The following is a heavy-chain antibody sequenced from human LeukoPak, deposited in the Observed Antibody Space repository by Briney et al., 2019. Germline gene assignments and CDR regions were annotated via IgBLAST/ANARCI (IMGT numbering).Heavy chain of an antibody. CDR3: AREYTMVRGGRWAFDI. D-gene: IGHD3-10*01. Sequence: ASVKVSCKASGGTFSSYAISWVRQAPGQGLEWMGGIIPIFGTANYAQKFQGRVTITADESTSTAYMELSSLRSEDTAVYYCAREYTMVRGGRWAFDIWGQGTMVTVSS. CDR1: GGTFSSYA. CDR2: IIPIFGTA. V-gene: IGHV1-69*13. J-gene: IGHJ3*02.